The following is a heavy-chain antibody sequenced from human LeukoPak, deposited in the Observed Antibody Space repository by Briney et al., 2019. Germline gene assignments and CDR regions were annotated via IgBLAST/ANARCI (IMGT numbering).Heavy chain of an antibody. CDR3: AGDYGDLLTGIRFDT. V-gene: IGHV4-30-4*01. CDR2: IYYSGST. D-gene: IGHD4-17*01. CDR1: GGSISSGDYY. Sequence: SETLSLTCTVSGGSISSGDYYWSWIRQPPGKGLEWIGYIYYSGSTYYSPSLKSQVTISIQTSKNQFSLKLTSVTAADTAVYYCAGDYGDLLTGIRFDTWGQGTLVTVSS. J-gene: IGHJ5*02.